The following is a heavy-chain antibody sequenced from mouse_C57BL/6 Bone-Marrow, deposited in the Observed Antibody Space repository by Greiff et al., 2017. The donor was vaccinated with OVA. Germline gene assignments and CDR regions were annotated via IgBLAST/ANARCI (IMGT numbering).Heavy chain of an antibody. V-gene: IGHV5-9*01. CDR3: ARHSNYAYFDV. D-gene: IGHD2-5*01. Sequence: EVQVVESGGGLVKPGGSLKLSCAASGFTFSSYTMSWVRQTPEKRLEWVATISGGGGNTYYPDSVKGRFTISRDNAKNTLYLQMSSLRSEDTALYYCARHSNYAYFDVWGTGTTVTVSS. CDR2: ISGGGGNT. J-gene: IGHJ1*03. CDR1: GFTFSSYT.